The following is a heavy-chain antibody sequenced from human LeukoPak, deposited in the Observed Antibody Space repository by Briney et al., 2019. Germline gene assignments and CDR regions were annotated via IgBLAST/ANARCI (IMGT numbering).Heavy chain of an antibody. D-gene: IGHD1-1*01. Sequence: GVSLTLSCVVSGFALTGNYMIWLRQATGKEPEWLAYSSSGSYSHYYADSVRGRFTIPRDNSKNSVYLEMSDLRFEDTALYYCARWKRTFHPWGQGTLVSVTS. J-gene: IGHJ5*02. CDR2: SSSGSYSH. CDR3: ARWKRTFHP. CDR1: GFALTGNY. V-gene: IGHV3-11*01.